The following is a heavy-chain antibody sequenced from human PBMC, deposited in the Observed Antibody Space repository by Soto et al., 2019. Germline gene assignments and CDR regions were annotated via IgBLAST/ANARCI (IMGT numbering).Heavy chain of an antibody. V-gene: IGHV4-34*02. CDR2: INDSGTT. Sequence: QVQLEQWGAGLLKPSETLSLTCAIYGGSFSGFYWSWIRQPPGKGLEWIGEINDSGTTNYYPSLKRRVTISADTSKTHFALRLTSVTAADTAVYYCARETSQNVSSHYGMDVWGQGTTVTVSS. CDR1: GGSFSGFY. CDR3: ARETSQNVSSHYGMDV. J-gene: IGHJ6*02.